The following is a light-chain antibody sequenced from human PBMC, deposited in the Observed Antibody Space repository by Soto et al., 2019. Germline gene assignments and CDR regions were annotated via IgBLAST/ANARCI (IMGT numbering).Light chain of an antibody. Sequence: LTQPASVSGSPGQSITISCTGTSRDVGAYDYVSWYLQYPDKAPQLLIYYVDHRPSGVSSRFSGSKSGNTASPTISGLQAEDEGDYYCCSYADGSIYFFGTGTKVTVL. CDR1: SRDVGAYDY. CDR3: CSYADGSIYF. CDR2: YVD. J-gene: IGLJ1*01. V-gene: IGLV2-14*03.